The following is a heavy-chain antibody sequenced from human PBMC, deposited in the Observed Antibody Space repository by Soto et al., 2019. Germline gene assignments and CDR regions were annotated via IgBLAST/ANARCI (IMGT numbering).Heavy chain of an antibody. CDR1: GYTFTSYG. D-gene: IGHD2-15*01. CDR2: ISAYNGNT. CDR3: ARGGEEGYCSGGTCYSVWGRALDYYYYYMDV. V-gene: IGHV1-18*01. J-gene: IGHJ6*03. Sequence: QVQLVQSGAEVKKPGASVKVSCKTSGYTFTSYGISWVRQAPGQGLEWLGWISAYNGNTNYAQKFQGRVTMTTDTSTRTVYMELRRLTSDDTAVYYCARGGEEGYCSGGTCYSVWGRALDYYYYYMDVWGKGTTITVSS.